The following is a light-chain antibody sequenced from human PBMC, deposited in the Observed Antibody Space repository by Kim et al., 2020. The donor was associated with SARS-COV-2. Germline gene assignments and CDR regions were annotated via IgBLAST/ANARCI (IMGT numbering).Light chain of an antibody. Sequence: GKTVTLSCTRSSGSIDDNYVQWYQQRPGGVPTTVIYEDDQRPSGVSDRFSGSIDNSSNSASITISGLRTEDEADYYCQSYNRDNVLFGGGTQLTVL. CDR3: QSYNRDNVL. CDR2: EDD. J-gene: IGLJ2*01. V-gene: IGLV6-57*03. CDR1: SGSIDDNY.